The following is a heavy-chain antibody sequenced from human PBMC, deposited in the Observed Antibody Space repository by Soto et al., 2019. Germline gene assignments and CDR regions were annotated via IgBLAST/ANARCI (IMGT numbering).Heavy chain of an antibody. CDR2: ISAYSGDT. Sequence: ASVKVSCKASGYTFTSYGISWVRQAPGQGLEWMGWISAYSGDTEYAQNFQGRVTMTRDTSFNLVYMEMSGLMSDDTAVYYCARDARGTRGFDEMDIWGQGTTVTVSS. V-gene: IGHV1-18*01. D-gene: IGHD3-9*01. J-gene: IGHJ6*02. CDR3: ARDARGTRGFDEMDI. CDR1: GYTFTSYG.